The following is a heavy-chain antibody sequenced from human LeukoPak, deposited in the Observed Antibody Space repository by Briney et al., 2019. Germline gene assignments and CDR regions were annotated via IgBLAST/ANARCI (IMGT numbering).Heavy chain of an antibody. V-gene: IGHV1-18*01. Sequence: GASVKVSCKASGYTFTSYGISWVRQAPGQGLEWMGWISAYNGNTNYAQKLQGRVTMTTDTSTSTAYMELRSLRSDDTAVYYRARDLGIAVADNAFDIWGQGTMVTVSS. CDR2: ISAYNGNT. J-gene: IGHJ3*02. CDR1: GYTFTSYG. D-gene: IGHD6-19*01. CDR3: ARDLGIAVADNAFDI.